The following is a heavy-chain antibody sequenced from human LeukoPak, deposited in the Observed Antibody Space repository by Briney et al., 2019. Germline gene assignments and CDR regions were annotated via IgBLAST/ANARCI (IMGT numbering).Heavy chain of an antibody. V-gene: IGHV4-4*07. CDR2: IYTSGST. CDR1: GGSLSSYY. Sequence: SETLSLTCPVSGGSLSSYYRSWIRQPAGKGLEWVRRIYTSGSTDYNTSLKSRVPMSVDTSKNQFSLKLSAVTAADTAVYYCASHLPSMVRGVIYYYYYMDVWGKGTTVTVSS. CDR3: ASHLPSMVRGVIYYYYYMDV. J-gene: IGHJ6*03. D-gene: IGHD3-10*01.